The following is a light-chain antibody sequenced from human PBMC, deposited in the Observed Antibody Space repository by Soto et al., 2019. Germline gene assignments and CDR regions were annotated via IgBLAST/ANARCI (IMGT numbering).Light chain of an antibody. Sequence: DIQMTQSPSSLSASVGDRVTITCQASQDISNSLNWYQQKPGKAPKLLIYDASNLEVGVPSRFSGTGSGTDFTFTISSLQPEDIATYYCQQYDNLLMYTFGQGTKLEIK. J-gene: IGKJ2*01. V-gene: IGKV1-33*01. CDR3: QQYDNLLMYT. CDR2: DAS. CDR1: QDISNS.